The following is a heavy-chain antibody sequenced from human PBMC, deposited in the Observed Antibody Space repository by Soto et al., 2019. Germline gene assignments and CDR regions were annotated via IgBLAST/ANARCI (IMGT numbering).Heavy chain of an antibody. V-gene: IGHV3-30-3*01. D-gene: IGHD1-26*01. J-gene: IGHJ6*02. CDR3: ARDLPSGSYEYYYYYGMDV. CDR1: GFTFSSYA. CDR2: ISYDGSNK. Sequence: GGSLRLSCAASGFTFSSYAMHWVRQAPGKGLEWVAVISYDGSNKYYADSVKGRFTISRDNSKNTLYLQMNSLRAEDTAVYYCARDLPSGSYEYYYYYGMDVWGQGTTVTVSS.